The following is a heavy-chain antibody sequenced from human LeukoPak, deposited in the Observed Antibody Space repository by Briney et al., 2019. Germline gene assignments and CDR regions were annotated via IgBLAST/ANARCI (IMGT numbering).Heavy chain of an antibody. CDR3: ARGRWTGYCTSTSCYSGLDP. CDR1: GYTFTNYD. CDR2: MNPNSGNT. V-gene: IGHV1-8*01. J-gene: IGHJ5*02. Sequence: ASVKVSCKASGYTFTNYDINWVRQATGEGLEWMGWMNPNSGNTGYAQKFQDRVTMTRDTSISTAYMELSSLRSEDTAVYYCARGRWTGYCTSTSCYSGLDPWGQGTLVTVSS. D-gene: IGHD2-2*02.